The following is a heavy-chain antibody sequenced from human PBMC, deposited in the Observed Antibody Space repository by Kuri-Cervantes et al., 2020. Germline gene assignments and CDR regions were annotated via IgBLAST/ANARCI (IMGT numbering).Heavy chain of an antibody. Sequence: ASVKVSCKASGYTFTSYYIHWVRQAPGQGLEWMGGIIPIFGTANYAQKFQGRVTMTRNTSISTAYMELSGLRSEDTAVYYCARQVSSWYWFDPWGQGTLVTVSS. CDR1: GYTFTSYY. CDR3: ARQVSSWYWFDP. D-gene: IGHD6-13*01. J-gene: IGHJ5*02. CDR2: IIPIFGTA. V-gene: IGHV1-8*02.